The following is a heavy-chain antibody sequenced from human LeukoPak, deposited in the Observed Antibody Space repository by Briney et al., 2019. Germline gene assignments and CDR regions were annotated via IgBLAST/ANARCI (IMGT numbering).Heavy chain of an antibody. V-gene: IGHV4-61*02. Sequence: SETLSLTCTVSGGSISSGSYYWSWIRQPAGKGLEWIGRIYTSGSTNYNPSLKSRVTISVDTSKNQFSLKLSSVTAADTAVYYCARDSVTIFGVVITDVWGKGTTVTVSS. D-gene: IGHD3-3*01. CDR1: GGSISSGSYY. CDR2: IYTSGST. CDR3: ARDSVTIFGVVITDV. J-gene: IGHJ6*04.